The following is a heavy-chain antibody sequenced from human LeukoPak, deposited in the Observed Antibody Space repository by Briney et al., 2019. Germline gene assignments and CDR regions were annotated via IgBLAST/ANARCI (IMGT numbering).Heavy chain of an antibody. CDR3: ARAYSGSYSPDY. CDR1: GGSFSGYY. J-gene: IGHJ4*02. Sequence: KPSETLSLTCAVYGGSFSGYYWSWIRQPPGKGQEWIGEINHSGSTNYNPSLKSRVTISVDTSKNQFSLKLSSVTAADTAVYYCARAYSGSYSPDYWGQGTLVTVSS. CDR2: INHSGST. V-gene: IGHV4-34*01. D-gene: IGHD1-26*01.